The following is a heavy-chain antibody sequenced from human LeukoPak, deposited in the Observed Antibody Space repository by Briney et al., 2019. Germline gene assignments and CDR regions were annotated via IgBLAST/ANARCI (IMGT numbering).Heavy chain of an antibody. D-gene: IGHD3-10*01. Sequence: GGSLRLSCAASGFTFSSYGMHWVRQAPGKGLEWVAVIWYDGSNKYYADSVKGRFTISRDNSKNTLYLQMNSLRAEDTAVYYCARAYGSGSYPYYYYGMNVWGQGTTVTVSS. V-gene: IGHV3-33*01. CDR2: IWYDGSNK. J-gene: IGHJ6*02. CDR1: GFTFSSYG. CDR3: ARAYGSGSYPYYYYGMNV.